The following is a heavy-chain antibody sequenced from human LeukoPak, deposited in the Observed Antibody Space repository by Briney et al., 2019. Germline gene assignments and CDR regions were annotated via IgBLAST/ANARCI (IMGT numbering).Heavy chain of an antibody. Sequence: SETLSLTCSVSGGSISSDNWNWIRQPPGKGLEWIGYIYHSGSTNYNPSLKSRVTISVDTSKNQFSLKLSSVTASDTAVYFCSRASWAARDAFDIWGQGTMVTVSS. J-gene: IGHJ3*02. D-gene: IGHD3-16*01. V-gene: IGHV4-59*01. CDR2: IYHSGST. CDR3: SRASWAARDAFDI. CDR1: GGSISSDN.